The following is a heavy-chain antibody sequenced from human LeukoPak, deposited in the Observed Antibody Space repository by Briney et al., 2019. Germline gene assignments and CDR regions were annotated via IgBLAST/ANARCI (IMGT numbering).Heavy chain of an antibody. V-gene: IGHV4-59*01. D-gene: IGHD6-13*01. Sequence: SETLSLTCTVSGGSISSYYWSWIRQPPGKGLEWIGYIYYSGTTNYNPSLKSRVTISVDTSKNQFYLKLSSVTAADTAVYYCARGVYIAAAQYGYWGQGTLVTVSS. CDR1: GGSISSYY. CDR3: ARGVYIAAAQYGY. J-gene: IGHJ4*02. CDR2: IYYSGTT.